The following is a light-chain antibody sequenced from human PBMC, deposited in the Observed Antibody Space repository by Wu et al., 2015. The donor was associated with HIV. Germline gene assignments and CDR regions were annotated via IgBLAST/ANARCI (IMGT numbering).Light chain of an antibody. CDR1: QSVSSSY. Sequence: EIVLTQSPGTLSLSPGERATLSCRASQSVSSSYLAWYQQKPGQAPRLLIYGASSRATGIPDRFSGSGSGTDFTLTISRLEPEDFAVYYCQQYGSSPRYTFGQGDQSWRS. J-gene: IGKJ2*01. CDR2: GAS. CDR3: QQYGSSPRYT. V-gene: IGKV3-20*01.